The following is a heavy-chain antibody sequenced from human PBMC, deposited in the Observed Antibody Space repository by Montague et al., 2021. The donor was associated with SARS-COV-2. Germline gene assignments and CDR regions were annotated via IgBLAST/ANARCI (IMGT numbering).Heavy chain of an antibody. CDR3: GRGISSWWAVGY. CDR1: GGSISSYY. V-gene: IGHV4-59*08. D-gene: IGHD6-13*01. CDR2: VHYTGST. Sequence: SETLSLTCEVSGGSISSYYWSWIRQSPGKGLEWIGYVHYTGSTKYNPSLKTRVTLSLDTPKNRFSLRLSSATAADTAVYYCGRGISSWWAVGYWGQGILVTVSS. J-gene: IGHJ4*02.